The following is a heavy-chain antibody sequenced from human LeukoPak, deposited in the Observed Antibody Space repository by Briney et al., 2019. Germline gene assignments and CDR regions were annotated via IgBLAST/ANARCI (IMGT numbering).Heavy chain of an antibody. CDR1: GFTFSSYG. V-gene: IGHV3-30*02. J-gene: IGHJ5*02. CDR2: IRYDGSNK. Sequence: PGGSLRLSCAASGFTFSSYGMHWVRQAPGKGLEWVAFIRYDGSNKYYADSVKGRFTISRDNSKNTLYLQMNSLRAEDTAVYYCARDGDSNYVYAFNWFDPWGQGTLVTVSS. D-gene: IGHD4-11*01. CDR3: ARDGDSNYVYAFNWFDP.